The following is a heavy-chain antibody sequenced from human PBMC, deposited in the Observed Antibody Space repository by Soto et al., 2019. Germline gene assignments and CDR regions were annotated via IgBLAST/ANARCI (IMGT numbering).Heavy chain of an antibody. D-gene: IGHD1-7*01. CDR3: ARAGASNWNYVSSSS. J-gene: IGHJ4*02. Sequence: ASVKVSCKASGYNFAGSGFIWVRQAPGQGLEWMGWISANSGDTNYAQNLQGRVTMTTDTSTSTAYMELRSLTSDDTAVYYCARAGASNWNYVSSSSWGQGTLVTVSS. CDR1: GYNFAGSG. CDR2: ISANSGDT. V-gene: IGHV1-18*04.